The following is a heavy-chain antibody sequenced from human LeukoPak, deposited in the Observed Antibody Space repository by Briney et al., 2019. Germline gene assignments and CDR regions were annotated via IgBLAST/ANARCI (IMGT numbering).Heavy chain of an antibody. J-gene: IGHJ5*02. Sequence: SSETLSLTCIVPGGSISNYDGTWIRQPPGKGLEWIGYIYYSGSTNSNPSLKSRVTISLDTSKNHFSLKLSSLTAADTAVYYCARVFASNLGDWFDPWGQGTLVTVSS. D-gene: IGHD3-16*01. CDR2: IYYSGST. V-gene: IGHV4-59*01. CDR3: ARVFASNLGDWFDP. CDR1: GGSISNYD.